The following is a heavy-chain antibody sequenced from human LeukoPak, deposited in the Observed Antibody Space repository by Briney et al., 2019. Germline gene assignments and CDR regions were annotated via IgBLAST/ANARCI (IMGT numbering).Heavy chain of an antibody. CDR1: GFTFSSYA. CDR2: ISYDGSNK. J-gene: IGHJ4*02. V-gene: IGHV3-30*04. CDR3: ARGPTLRYFDWLFHYYFDY. D-gene: IGHD3-9*01. Sequence: GGSLRLSCAASGFTFSSYAMHWVRQAPGKGLEWVAVISYDGSNKYYADSVKGRFTISRDNSKNTLYLQMNSLRAEDTAVYYCARGPTLRYFDWLFHYYFDYWGQGTLVTVSS.